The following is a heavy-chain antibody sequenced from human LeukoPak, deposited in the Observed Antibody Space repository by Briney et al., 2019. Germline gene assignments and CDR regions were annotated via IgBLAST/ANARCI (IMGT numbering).Heavy chain of an antibody. D-gene: IGHD3-22*01. CDR1: GFTFSSYS. CDR3: ASGAFGSSGYYYSENY. V-gene: IGHV3-21*01. J-gene: IGHJ4*02. CDR2: ISSSSSYI. Sequence: SGGSLRLSCAASGFTFSSYSMNWVRQAPGKGLEWVSSISSSSSYIYYADSVKGRFTISRDNAKNSLYLQMNSLRAEDTAVYYCASGAFGSSGYYYSENYWGQGTLVTVSS.